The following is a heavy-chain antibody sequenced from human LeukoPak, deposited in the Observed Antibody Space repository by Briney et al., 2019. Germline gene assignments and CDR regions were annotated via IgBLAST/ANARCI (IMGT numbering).Heavy chain of an antibody. Sequence: GASVKVPCKASGYTFTSYYMHWGRQAPGQGLEWMGIINPSGGSTSYAQKFQGRVTMTRDASTSTVYMELSSLRSEDTAVYYCARDGNYDSSGYYFDYWGQGTLVTVSS. D-gene: IGHD3-22*01. CDR1: GYTFTSYY. CDR3: ARDGNYDSSGYYFDY. V-gene: IGHV1-46*01. CDR2: INPSGGST. J-gene: IGHJ4*02.